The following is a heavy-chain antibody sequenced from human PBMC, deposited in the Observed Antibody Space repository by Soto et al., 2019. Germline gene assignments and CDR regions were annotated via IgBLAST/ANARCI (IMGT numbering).Heavy chain of an antibody. V-gene: IGHV3-48*02. CDR2: ISSSSSTI. D-gene: IGHD3-3*01. CDR3: ARESRFLEWLSLNWFDP. CDR1: GFTFRSYS. Sequence: PGGSLILSCAASGFTFRSYSMNWVRQAPGKGLEWVSYISSSSSTIFYSDSVKGRFTISRDNAKNSLYLQMNSLRDEDTAVYYCARESRFLEWLSLNWFDPWGQGTLVTVSS. J-gene: IGHJ5*02.